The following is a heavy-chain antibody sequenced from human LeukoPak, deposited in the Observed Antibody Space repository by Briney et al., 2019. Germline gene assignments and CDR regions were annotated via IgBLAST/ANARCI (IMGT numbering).Heavy chain of an antibody. V-gene: IGHV3-30*18. CDR1: GFTFSSYG. Sequence: PGGSLRLSCAASGFTFSSYGMHWVRQAPGKGLEWVAVISYDGSNKYYADSVKGRFTISRDNSKNTLYLQMNSLRAEDTAVYYCAKDAVYSTAMAQGPFDYWGQGTLVTVSS. CDR3: AKDAVYSTAMAQGPFDY. D-gene: IGHD5-18*01. J-gene: IGHJ4*02. CDR2: ISYDGSNK.